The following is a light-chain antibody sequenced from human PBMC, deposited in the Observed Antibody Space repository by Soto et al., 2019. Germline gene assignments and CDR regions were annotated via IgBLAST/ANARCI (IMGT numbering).Light chain of an antibody. CDR2: GAS. CDR3: QQYNNWPPLT. J-gene: IGKJ1*01. Sequence: IVLTQSPATLALSPGDRATLSCRASQSVSSNLAWYQQKPGQAPRLLIYGASTRATGIPARFSGSGSGTEFTLTISSLQSENFAVYYCQQYNNWPPLTFGQGTKVDIK. V-gene: IGKV3-15*01. CDR1: QSVSSN.